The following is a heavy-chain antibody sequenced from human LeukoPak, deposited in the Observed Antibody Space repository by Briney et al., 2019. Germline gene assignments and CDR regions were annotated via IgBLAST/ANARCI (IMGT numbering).Heavy chain of an antibody. CDR1: GGSISSGSYY. CDR2: IYTSGST. CDR3: ARGPYGASISKWFDP. Sequence: ASQTLSLTCTVSGGSISSGSYYWSWIRQPARKGLEWIGRIYTSGSTNYNPSLKSRVTISVDTSKNQFSLKLSSVTAADTAVYYCARGPYGASISKWFDPWGQGTLVIVSS. V-gene: IGHV4-61*02. D-gene: IGHD4/OR15-4a*01. J-gene: IGHJ5*02.